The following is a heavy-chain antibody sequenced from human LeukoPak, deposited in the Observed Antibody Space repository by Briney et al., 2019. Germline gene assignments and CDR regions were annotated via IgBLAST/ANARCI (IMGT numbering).Heavy chain of an antibody. J-gene: IGHJ4*02. CDR3: ARRRLGDFWSGYLYFDY. V-gene: IGHV3-48*03. Sequence: GGSLRLSCAASGFTFSSYEMNWVRQAPGKGLEWVSYISSSGSTIYYADSVKGRFTISRDNAKNSLYLRINSLRAEDTAVYYCARRRLGDFWSGYLYFDYWGEGTLVTVSS. CDR1: GFTFSSYE. D-gene: IGHD3-3*01. CDR2: ISSSGSTI.